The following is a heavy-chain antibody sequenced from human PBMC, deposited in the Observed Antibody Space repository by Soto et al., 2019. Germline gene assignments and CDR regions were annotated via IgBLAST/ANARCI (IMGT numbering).Heavy chain of an antibody. CDR1: GYTFTGYY. D-gene: IGHD3-10*01. J-gene: IGHJ4*02. CDR2: FNTNSVGT. V-gene: IGHV1-2*02. CDR3: ARGYYGPGNFFSY. Sequence: ASIKVSCEASGYTFTGYYMHWVQQDPGQGLTWMGRFNTNSVGTNYPREFQCMVTRTRITAISSSYMELSRLRLDDTAVFYSARGYYGPGNFFSYLGQATQVKVS.